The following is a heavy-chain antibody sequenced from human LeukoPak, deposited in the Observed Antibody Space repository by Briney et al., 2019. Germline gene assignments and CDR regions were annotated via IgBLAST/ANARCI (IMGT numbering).Heavy chain of an antibody. J-gene: IGHJ6*03. V-gene: IGHV3-74*01. CDR1: GLTFSSYW. D-gene: IGHD3-10*01. Sequence: PGGSLRLSCCFWGLTFSSYWMHCARQAPGKGLVWVSRINSDGSSTRCADSVKGRFTISRDNAKSTLYLQMNSLRAEETAVYDCAKYGSRERRYYYGSVGKLTQLSGYYYYMDVWGKGTTVTVSS. CDR2: INSDGSST. CDR3: AKYGSRERRYYYGSVGKLTQLSGYYYYMDV.